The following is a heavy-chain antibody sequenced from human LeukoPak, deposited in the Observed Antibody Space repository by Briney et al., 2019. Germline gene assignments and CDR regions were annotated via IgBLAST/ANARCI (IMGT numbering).Heavy chain of an antibody. V-gene: IGHV4-34*01. Sequence: SETLSLTCAVYGGSFSGYYWRGIRRPRGKGLEWIGEINHSGSTNYNPSLKSRVTISVDTSKNQFSLKQSSVTAAGTAVYYCARRAARPYYYGSGSPFHFDYWGQGTLVTVSS. J-gene: IGHJ4*02. CDR3: ARRAARPYYYGSGSPFHFDY. CDR2: INHSGST. CDR1: GGSFSGYY. D-gene: IGHD3-10*01.